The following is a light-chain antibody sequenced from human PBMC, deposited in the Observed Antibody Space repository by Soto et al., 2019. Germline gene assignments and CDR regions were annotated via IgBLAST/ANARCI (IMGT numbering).Light chain of an antibody. CDR2: AAS. J-gene: IGKJ2*01. Sequence: EIVLTQSPGTLSLSPGERATLSCRASQTISNNYLAWYQQKPGQAPRLLLYAASTGATGIPDRFIGSGSGTDFTLTISRLEPEDFAVYYCQQYGGSTIFTFGQVTKLEI. V-gene: IGKV3-20*01. CDR3: QQYGGSTIFT. CDR1: QTISNNY.